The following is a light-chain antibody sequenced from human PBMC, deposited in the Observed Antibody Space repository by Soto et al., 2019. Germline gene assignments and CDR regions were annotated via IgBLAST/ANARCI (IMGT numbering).Light chain of an antibody. CDR1: QSISSW. V-gene: IGKV1-5*01. CDR2: DAS. CDR3: QQYNSYSLT. J-gene: IGKJ4*01. Sequence: DIQMTQSPSTLSASVGDRVTITCRASQSISSWLAWYQQKPGKAPNLLIYDASSLESGVPSRFSGSGSGTEFTLTISSLQHDDFATYYCQQYNSYSLTFGGGTKVDIK.